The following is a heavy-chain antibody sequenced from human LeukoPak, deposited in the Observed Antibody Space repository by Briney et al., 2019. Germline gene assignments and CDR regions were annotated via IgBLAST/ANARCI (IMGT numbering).Heavy chain of an antibody. D-gene: IGHD3-22*01. CDR3: VRSDNSGYYPRTLDY. CDR1: GYTFSAYG. Sequence: ASVKVSCKASGYTFSAYGFCWVRQAPGQGLEWMGWISTYNGNRNYAQKFQGRVTMTTYTSTSTAYMELRSLRSDDTAMYYCVRSDNSGYYPRTLDYWGQGTLVTVSS. J-gene: IGHJ4*02. V-gene: IGHV1-18*01. CDR2: ISTYNGNR.